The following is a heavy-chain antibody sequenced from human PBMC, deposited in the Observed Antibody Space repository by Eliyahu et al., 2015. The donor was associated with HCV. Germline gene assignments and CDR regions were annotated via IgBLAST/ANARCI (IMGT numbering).Heavy chain of an antibody. CDR2: VIHSGDT. CDR3: ASHYNSMYSFDP. Sequence: QVQLKQWGAGLLKPSETLSLTCAVYGGSFNEYYWNWVRQTPGKGLEWVGVVIHSGDTKYNPSLKSRVSILVDTSKKQFSLKLTSVTAADTGVYYCASHYNSMYSFDPWGQGTPVTVSS. J-gene: IGHJ5*02. CDR1: GGSFNEYY. V-gene: IGHV4-34*12. D-gene: IGHD1-14*01.